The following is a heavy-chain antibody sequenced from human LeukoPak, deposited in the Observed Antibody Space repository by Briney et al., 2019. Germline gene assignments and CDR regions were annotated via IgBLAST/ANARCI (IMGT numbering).Heavy chain of an antibody. CDR1: GYTFSNYF. D-gene: IGHD6-13*01. V-gene: IGHV1-18*01. CDR3: ATPRSWLPPQFDY. J-gene: IGHJ4*02. CDR2: SSAYSNNT. Sequence: GAAVKVSCKASGYTFSNYFITWVRQAPGQGLEWMGWSSAYSNNTNYVQKFQGRVTMTTDISTSTAYMELRSLGSDDTAVYYCATPRSWLPPQFDYWGQGTLVTVSS.